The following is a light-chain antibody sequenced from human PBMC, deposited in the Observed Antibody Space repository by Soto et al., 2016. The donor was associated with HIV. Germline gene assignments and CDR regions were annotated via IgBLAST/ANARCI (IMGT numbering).Light chain of an antibody. J-gene: IGKJ4*01. V-gene: IGKV1-16*01. CDR1: QDIANY. CDR3: QQYKTYPLT. CDR2: ASS. Sequence: DIQMTQSPFLMSASVGDRITLTCRASQDIANYLAWFQQRPGKAPQSLIFASSKLYSGVPSRFSGGGSGTYFTLTISSLQPEDFATYYCQQYKTYPLTFGGGPRWRS.